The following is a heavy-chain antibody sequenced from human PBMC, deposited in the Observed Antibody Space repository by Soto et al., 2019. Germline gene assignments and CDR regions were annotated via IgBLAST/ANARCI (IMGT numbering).Heavy chain of an antibody. CDR3: AKDFARGPMGMSLDS. V-gene: IGHV3-30*18. D-gene: IGHD1-26*01. Sequence: QVQLVESGGGVVHPGRSLRRSCTASGFNFSDFGMHWFRQAPGKGLEWLALISSDGSNKFYADSVRGRFTVSRDRSDNTLQPPMSAVRTDDTAMCYCAKDFARGPMGMSLDSWGQGKLVIVSS. CDR1: GFNFSDFG. CDR2: ISSDGSNK. J-gene: IGHJ4*02.